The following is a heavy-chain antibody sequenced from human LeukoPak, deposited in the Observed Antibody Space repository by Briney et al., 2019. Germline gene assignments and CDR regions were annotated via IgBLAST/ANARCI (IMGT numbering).Heavy chain of an antibody. CDR1: GFTFSSYA. V-gene: IGHV3-23*01. J-gene: IGHJ4*02. D-gene: IGHD3-16*01. CDR2: ISGSAVST. CDR3: ATDWGSDSRKNDF. Sequence: GGSLRLSCAASGFTFSSYAMSWVRQAPGKGLEWVSSISGSAVSTFYADSVKGRFTISRDNSKNTLYLQMNSLRAEDTAIYYCATDWGSDSRKNDFWGQGTLVTVSS.